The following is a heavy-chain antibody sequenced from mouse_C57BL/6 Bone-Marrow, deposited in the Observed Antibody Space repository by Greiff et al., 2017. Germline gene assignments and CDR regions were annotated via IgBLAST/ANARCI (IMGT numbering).Heavy chain of an antibody. D-gene: IGHD3-1*01. CDR3: ARSGGFAY. J-gene: IGHJ3*01. Sequence: QVQLKQPGAELVKPGASVTMSCKASGYTFTSYWITWVKQRPGQGLEWIGAIYPGSGRPNSNEKFKCKATLTVDTSSSTAYMQLSSLTSEDSAVYYCARSGGFAYWGQGTLVTVSA. CDR1: GYTFTSYW. CDR2: IYPGSGRP. V-gene: IGHV1-55*01.